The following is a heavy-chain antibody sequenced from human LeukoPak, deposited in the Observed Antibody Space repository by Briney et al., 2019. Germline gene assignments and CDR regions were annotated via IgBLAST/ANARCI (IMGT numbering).Heavy chain of an antibody. D-gene: IGHD3-22*01. V-gene: IGHV1-2*02. CDR2: IDPNSGGT. CDR3: ARDALTYYYDSSGHLKDAFDI. Sequence: ASVKVSCKASGYTFTGYYMHWMRQAPGQGLEWMGWIDPNSGGTNYAQKLQGRVTMTTGTSTSTAYMELRSLRSDDTAVYYCARDALTYYYDSSGHLKDAFDIWGQGTMVTVSS. CDR1: GYTFTGYY. J-gene: IGHJ3*02.